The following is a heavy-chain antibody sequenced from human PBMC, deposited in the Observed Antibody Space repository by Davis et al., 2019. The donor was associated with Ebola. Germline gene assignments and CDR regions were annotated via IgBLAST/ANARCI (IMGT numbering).Heavy chain of an antibody. V-gene: IGHV3-23*01. CDR3: ASVAVGNWFDP. CDR2: ISGSGGST. CDR1: GFTFDDYG. J-gene: IGHJ5*02. D-gene: IGHD2-15*01. Sequence: GESLKIPCAASGFTFDDYGMSWVRQAPGKGLEWVSAISGSGGSTYYADSVKGRFTISRDNAKNSLYLQMNSLRAEDTAVYYCASVAVGNWFDPWGQGTLVTVSS.